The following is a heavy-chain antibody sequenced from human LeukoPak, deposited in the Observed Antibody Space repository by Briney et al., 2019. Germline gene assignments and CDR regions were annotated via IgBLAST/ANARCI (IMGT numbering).Heavy chain of an antibody. V-gene: IGHV4-30-4*01. Sequence: SETLSLTCTVSGGSIDSGDYYWSWIRRPPGRGLEWIGYIYYSGSTYYNPSLRSRITMSLDTSKNQFSLTLTSVTAADTAVYYCAMGSYYDGSGHEYYFYSWGQGTLVTVSS. D-gene: IGHD3-22*01. CDR3: AMGSYYDGSGHEYYFYS. J-gene: IGHJ4*02. CDR1: GGSIDSGDYY. CDR2: IYYSGST.